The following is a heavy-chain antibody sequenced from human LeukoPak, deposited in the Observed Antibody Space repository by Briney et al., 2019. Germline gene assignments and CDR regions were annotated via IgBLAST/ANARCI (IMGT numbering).Heavy chain of an antibody. CDR1: GGSFSGYY. J-gene: IGHJ6*02. V-gene: IGHV4-34*01. Sequence: PSETLSLTCAVYGGSFSGYYWSWIRQPPGKGLEWIGEINHSGSTNYNPSLKSRVTISVDTSKNQFSLKLSSVTAVDTAVYYCARDTYYYYGMDVWGQGTTVTVSS. CDR2: INHSGST. CDR3: ARDTYYYYGMDV.